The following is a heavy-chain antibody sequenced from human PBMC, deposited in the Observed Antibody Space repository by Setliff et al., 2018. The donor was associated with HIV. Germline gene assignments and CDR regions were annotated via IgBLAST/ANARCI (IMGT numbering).Heavy chain of an antibody. CDR2: IIPKSDSR. V-gene: IGHV1-69*06. CDR1: GGTFSSYA. CDR3: ARSAVVVPADYNFWSGYPTAHAFDI. J-gene: IGHJ3*02. D-gene: IGHD3-3*01. Sequence: SVKVSCKASGGTFSSYAINWVRQAPGQGLEWMGKIIPKSDSRDYARKLRGRVTITADKPSNTVYMELTSLTSEDTAVYYCARSAVVVPADYNFWSGYPTAHAFDIWGQGTMVTVSS.